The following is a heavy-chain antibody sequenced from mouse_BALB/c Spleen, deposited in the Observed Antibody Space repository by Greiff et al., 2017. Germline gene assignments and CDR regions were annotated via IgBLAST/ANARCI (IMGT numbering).Heavy chain of an antibody. CDR1: GYTFSSYW. D-gene: IGHD4-1*01. J-gene: IGHJ3*01. CDR2: ILPGSGST. V-gene: IGHV1-9*01. CDR3: ARGGLGPLFAY. Sequence: QVQLQQSGAELMKPGASVKISCKATGYTFSSYWIEWVKQRPGHGLEWIGEILPGSGSTNYNEKFKGKATFTADTSSNTAYMQLSSLTSEDSAVYYCARGGLGPLFAYWGQGTLVTVSA.